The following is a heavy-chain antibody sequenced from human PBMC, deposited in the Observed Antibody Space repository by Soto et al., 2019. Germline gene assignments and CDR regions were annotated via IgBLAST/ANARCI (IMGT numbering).Heavy chain of an antibody. Sequence: ASETLSLTCTVSGGSVSNFYWNWIRQPAGKGLEWIGRIYSSGGASYNPSLRSRVTMSVDTSKNQFSLKVNSVTAADTAVYYCARSSHKESWFDPWGQGTLVTVSS. CDR1: GGSVSNFY. CDR3: ARSSHKESWFDP. D-gene: IGHD6-13*01. J-gene: IGHJ5*02. V-gene: IGHV4-4*07. CDR2: IYSSGGA.